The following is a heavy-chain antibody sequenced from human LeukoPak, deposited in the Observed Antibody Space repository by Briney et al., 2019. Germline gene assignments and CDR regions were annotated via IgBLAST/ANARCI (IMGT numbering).Heavy chain of an antibody. CDR3: ARGGYSSGWALGDYYYYYGMDV. D-gene: IGHD6-19*01. Sequence: SETLSLTCSVYGGSFSGYYWSWIRQPPGKGLEWIGEINHSGSTNYNPSLKSRVTISVDTSKNQFSLKLSSVTAADTAVYYCARGGYSSGWALGDYYYYYGMDVWGQGTTVTVPS. CDR1: GGSFSGYY. CDR2: INHSGST. V-gene: IGHV4-34*01. J-gene: IGHJ6*02.